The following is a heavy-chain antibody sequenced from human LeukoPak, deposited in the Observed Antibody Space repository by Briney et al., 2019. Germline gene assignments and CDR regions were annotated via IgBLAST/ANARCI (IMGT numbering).Heavy chain of an antibody. V-gene: IGHV3-48*04. D-gene: IGHD2-2*01. CDR1: GFTFSSYS. CDR2: ISSASGSI. J-gene: IGHJ4*02. CDR3: ARLPAYCSSTSCYYDY. Sequence: GFLRLSCAASGFTFSSYSMNWVRQAPGKGLEWVSYISSASGSIYYADSVKGRFTISRDNAKNSLFLQMNSLRAEDTAVYYCARLPAYCSSTSCYYDYWGQGTLVTVSS.